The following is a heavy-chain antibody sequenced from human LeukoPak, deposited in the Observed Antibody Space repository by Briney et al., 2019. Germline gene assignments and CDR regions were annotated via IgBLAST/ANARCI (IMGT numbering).Heavy chain of an antibody. J-gene: IGHJ4*02. CDR1: GGSFSGYY. CDR2: INHSGST. V-gene: IGHV4-34*01. Sequence: PSETLSLTCAVYGGSFSGYYWSWIRQPPGKGLEWIGEINHSGSTNYNPSLKSRVTISVDTSKNQFSLKLSSVTAADTAVYYCARGDYDFWSGSYPGFDYWGQGTLVTVSS. D-gene: IGHD3-3*01. CDR3: ARGDYDFWSGSYPGFDY.